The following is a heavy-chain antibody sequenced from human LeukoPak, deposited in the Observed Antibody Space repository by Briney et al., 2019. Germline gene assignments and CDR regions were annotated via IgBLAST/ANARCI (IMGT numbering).Heavy chain of an antibody. CDR3: ARFDYYYYYGMDV. Sequence: GGSLRLSCAASGFTLSSYSMNWVRQAPGKGLEWVSSISSSSSYIYYADSVKGRFTISRDNAKNSLYLQMNSLRVEDSALYYCARFDYYYYYGMDVWGHGTTLTVSS. D-gene: IGHD4/OR15-4a*01. V-gene: IGHV3-21*01. CDR1: GFTLSSYS. J-gene: IGHJ6*02. CDR2: ISSSSSYI.